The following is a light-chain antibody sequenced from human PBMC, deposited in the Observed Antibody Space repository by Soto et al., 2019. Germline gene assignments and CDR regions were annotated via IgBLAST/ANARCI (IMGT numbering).Light chain of an antibody. CDR2: GAS. CDR1: QSVESRY. CDR3: QQYNNWPPIT. Sequence: EVVLTQSPGTLSLSPGERATLSCRASQSVESRYLAWYQQRPGQAPRLLIYGASTRATGIPARFSGSGSGTELTLTISSLQSEDFAVYYCQQYNNWPPITFGQGTRLEIK. V-gene: IGKV3-15*01. J-gene: IGKJ5*01.